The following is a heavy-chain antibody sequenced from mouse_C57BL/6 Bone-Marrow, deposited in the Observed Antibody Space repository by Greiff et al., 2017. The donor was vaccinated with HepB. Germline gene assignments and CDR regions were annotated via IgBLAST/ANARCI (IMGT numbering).Heavy chain of an antibody. D-gene: IGHD3-2*02. V-gene: IGHV5-9*01. Sequence: EVKLMESGGGLVKPGGSLKLSCAASGFTFSSYTMSWVRQTPEQRLEWVATISGGGGNTYYPDSVKGRLTISRDNAENTRYLQMSSLRSEDTALYYCARDSTGYVGVYYAMDYWGQGTSVTVSS. J-gene: IGHJ4*01. CDR3: ARDSTGYVGVYYAMDY. CDR1: GFTFSSYT. CDR2: ISGGGGNT.